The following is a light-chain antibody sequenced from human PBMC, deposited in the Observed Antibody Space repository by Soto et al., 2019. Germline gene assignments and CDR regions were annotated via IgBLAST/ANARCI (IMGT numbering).Light chain of an antibody. Sequence: QSVLTQPASVSGSPGQSITISCTGTSSDLGGYNYVSWYQQHPGKAPKLMIYEVSNRPSGVSNRFSGSKSANTASLTISGLQAEDEADYYCSSYTSGSTLVVFGGGTQLTVL. CDR1: SSDLGGYNY. V-gene: IGLV2-14*01. CDR2: EVS. J-gene: IGLJ2*01. CDR3: SSYTSGSTLVV.